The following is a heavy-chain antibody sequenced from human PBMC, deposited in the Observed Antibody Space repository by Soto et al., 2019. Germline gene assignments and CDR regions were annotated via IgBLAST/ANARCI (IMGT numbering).Heavy chain of an antibody. CDR2: IIPIFGTA. J-gene: IGHJ3*02. CDR1: GGTFSSYS. CDR3: ARHHTQYQLPASAFDI. D-gene: IGHD2-2*01. V-gene: IGHV1-69*13. Sequence: SVEVSCKASGGTFSSYSISWVRQAPGQGLEWMGGIIPIFGTANYAQKFQGRVTITADESTSTAYMELSSLRSEDTAVYYCARHHTQYQLPASAFDIWGQGTMVTVSS.